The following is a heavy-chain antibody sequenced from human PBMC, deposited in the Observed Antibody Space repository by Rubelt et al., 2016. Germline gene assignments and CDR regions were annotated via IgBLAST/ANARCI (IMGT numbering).Heavy chain of an antibody. Sequence: EVQLVESGGGLVQPGGSLRLSCAASGFTFSSYWMSWVRQAPGKGLEWVANIKQDGGEKYYVDSVKGRFTISRDNAKNSLYLQQHVLETEHTSIYYYAIEGDNSGTVNCYWEAFDSWGLATMVTVSS. CDR3: AIEGDNSGTVNCYWEAFDS. CDR2: IKQDGGEK. V-gene: IGHV3-7*01. D-gene: IGHD2-15*01. J-gene: IGHJ4*02. CDR1: GFTFSSYW.